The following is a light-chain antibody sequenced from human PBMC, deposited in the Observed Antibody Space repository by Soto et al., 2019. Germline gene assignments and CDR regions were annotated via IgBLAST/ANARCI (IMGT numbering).Light chain of an antibody. CDR2: GAS. Sequence: ELVWTQSPGTLSFSPGERATLSCRASQSVSSSYLAWYQQKPGQAPRLLIYGASSRATGIPDRFSGSGSGTDFTLTISRLEPEDFAVYYCQQYGSSPRTFGQGTKVDIK. J-gene: IGKJ1*01. CDR3: QQYGSSPRT. CDR1: QSVSSSY. V-gene: IGKV3-20*01.